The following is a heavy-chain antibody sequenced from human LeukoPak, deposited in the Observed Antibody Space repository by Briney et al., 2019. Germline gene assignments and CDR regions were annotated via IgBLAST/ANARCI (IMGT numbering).Heavy chain of an antibody. J-gene: IGHJ4*02. Sequence: SETLSLTCTVSGGSISRGDYYWSWIRQPPGKGLVWIGYIYYSGSTYYNPSLKSRVTISVDTSKNQFSLKLSSVTAADTAVYYCARAPMIVVGEEYYFDYWGQGTLVTVSS. CDR3: ARAPMIVVGEEYYFDY. CDR2: IYYSGST. D-gene: IGHD3-22*01. V-gene: IGHV4-30-4*01. CDR1: GGSISRGDYY.